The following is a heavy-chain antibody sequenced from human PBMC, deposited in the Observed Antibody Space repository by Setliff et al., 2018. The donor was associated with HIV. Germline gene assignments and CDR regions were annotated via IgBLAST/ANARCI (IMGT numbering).Heavy chain of an antibody. V-gene: IGHV7-4-1*02. CDR3: ARVRTSYNFWVGDVFDP. D-gene: IGHD1-1*01. CDR1: GYNFTNYG. CDR2: INTNTGYP. J-gene: IGHJ5*02. Sequence: ASVKVSCKASGYNFTNYGINWVRQDPGQGLEWVGWINTNTGYPTYAQAFRGRFVFSLDTSVSTAYLEISSLEAEDTAVYFCARVRTSYNFWVGDVFDPWGQGTLVTVSS.